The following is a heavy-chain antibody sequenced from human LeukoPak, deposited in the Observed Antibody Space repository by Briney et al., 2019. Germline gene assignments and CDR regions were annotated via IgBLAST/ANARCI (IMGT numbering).Heavy chain of an antibody. J-gene: IGHJ4*02. Sequence: SETLSLTCTVSGGSISSYYWSWIRQPAGKGLERIGRIYTSGSTNYNPSLKSRVTMSVDTSKNQFSLKLSPVTAADTAVYYCARVGVATSFDYWGQGTLVTVSS. V-gene: IGHV4-4*07. CDR3: ARVGVATSFDY. D-gene: IGHD5-12*01. CDR1: GGSISSYY. CDR2: IYTSGST.